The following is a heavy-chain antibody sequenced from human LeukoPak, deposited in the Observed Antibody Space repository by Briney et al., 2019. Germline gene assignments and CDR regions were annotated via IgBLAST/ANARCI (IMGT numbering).Heavy chain of an antibody. J-gene: IGHJ4*02. D-gene: IGHD3-22*01. V-gene: IGHV1-2*04. CDR3: ARRNYDSSGYPPHFDY. Sequence: GASVKVSCKASGYTFTGYYMHWVRQAPGQGLEWMGWINPNSGGTNYAQKFQGWVTMTRDTSISTAYMELSRLRSEDSAVYYCARRNYDSSGYPPHFDYWGQGTLVTVSS. CDR1: GYTFTGYY. CDR2: INPNSGGT.